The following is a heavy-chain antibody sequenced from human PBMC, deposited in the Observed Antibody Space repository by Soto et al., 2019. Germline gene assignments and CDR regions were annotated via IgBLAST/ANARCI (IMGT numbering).Heavy chain of an antibody. Sequence: ASVKVSCKASGYTFTSCGISWVRQAPGQGLEWMGWISAYNGNTNYAQKLQGRVTMTTDTSTSTAYMELRSLRSDDTAVYYCARGSSDTAMVMNWFDPWGQGTLVTVSS. J-gene: IGHJ5*02. D-gene: IGHD5-18*01. V-gene: IGHV1-18*04. CDR3: ARGSSDTAMVMNWFDP. CDR1: GYTFTSCG. CDR2: ISAYNGNT.